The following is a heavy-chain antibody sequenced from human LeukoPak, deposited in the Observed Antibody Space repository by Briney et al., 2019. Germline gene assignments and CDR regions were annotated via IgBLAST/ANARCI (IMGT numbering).Heavy chain of an antibody. CDR1: GGSISSYY. D-gene: IGHD3-10*01. V-gene: IGHV4-59*01. CDR2: IYYSGST. J-gene: IGHJ4*02. CDR3: ARAPGLWFGEYQFDY. Sequence: SETLSLTCAASGGSISSYYWSWIRQPPGKGLEWVWYIYYSGSTNYNPSLKSRVTISVDTSKNQFSLKLSSVTAADTAVYYCARAPGLWFGEYQFDYWGQGTLVTVSS.